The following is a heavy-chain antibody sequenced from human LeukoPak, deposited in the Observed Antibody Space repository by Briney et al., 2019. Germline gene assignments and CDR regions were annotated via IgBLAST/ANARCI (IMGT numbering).Heavy chain of an antibody. CDR3: AKDPAAAGTAYFDY. J-gene: IGHJ4*02. CDR2: ISWNSGSI. D-gene: IGHD6-13*01. CDR1: GFTFDDYA. V-gene: IGHV3-9*01. Sequence: GGSLKLSCAASGFTFDDYAMHWVRQAPGKGLEWVSGISWNSGSIGYADSVKGRFTISRDNAKNSLYLQMNSLRAEDTALYYCAKDPAAAGTAYFDYWGQGTLVTVSS.